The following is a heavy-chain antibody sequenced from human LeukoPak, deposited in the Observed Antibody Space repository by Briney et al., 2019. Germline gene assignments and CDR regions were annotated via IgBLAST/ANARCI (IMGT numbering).Heavy chain of an antibody. D-gene: IGHD5-12*01. V-gene: IGHV3-48*04. CDR2: ISSSSSTI. CDR3: AKDLYRSATMGAFDI. J-gene: IGHJ3*02. CDR1: GFTFSSYS. Sequence: GGSLRLSCAASGFTFSSYSMNWVRQASGKGLEWVSYISSSSSTIYYADSVKGRFTISRDNAKNSLYLQMNSLRAEDTAVYYCAKDLYRSATMGAFDIWGQGTMVTVSS.